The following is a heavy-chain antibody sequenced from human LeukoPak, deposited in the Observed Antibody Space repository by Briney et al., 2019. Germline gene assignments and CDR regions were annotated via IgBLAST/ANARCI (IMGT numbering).Heavy chain of an antibody. Sequence: GESLKISCKASGYTFTTYWIGWVRQLPGKGLEWAAIIYPGDSATRYSPSYEGQVTISADKSITTVYLQWSSLKPSDTATCYCARQFFESWGQGTLVIVSS. CDR3: ARQFFES. CDR1: GYTFTTYW. V-gene: IGHV5-51*01. J-gene: IGHJ4*02. CDR2: IYPGDSAT.